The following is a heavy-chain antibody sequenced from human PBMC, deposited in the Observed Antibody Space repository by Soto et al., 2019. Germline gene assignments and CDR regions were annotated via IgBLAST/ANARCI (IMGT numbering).Heavy chain of an antibody. CDR1: GFTFNSYA. Sequence: GGSLRLSCAAAGFTFNSYAISWVRQAPGKGLEWVSAISASGDSTYYADAVKGRFTISRDNSKNTLYLEMNSLRAEDTALYYCAKTPLTILPGIFWCDPCGQGTLVTVSS. CDR2: ISASGDST. CDR3: AKTPLTILPGIFWCDP. D-gene: IGHD3-3*01. J-gene: IGHJ5*02. V-gene: IGHV3-23*01.